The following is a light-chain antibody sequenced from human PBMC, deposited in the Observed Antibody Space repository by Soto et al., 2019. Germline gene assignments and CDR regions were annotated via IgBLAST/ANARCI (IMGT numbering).Light chain of an antibody. Sequence: QSVLTQPPSVSGAPGQRVTISCTGSSSNIGAGYDVHWYQQVPGTAPKLLIYGNTNRPSGVTDRFSGSKSGTSASLAITGLPAEDEADYCCQSSDSLSGYVFGPGTKVTVL. V-gene: IGLV1-40*01. CDR2: GNT. J-gene: IGLJ1*01. CDR1: SSNIGAGYD. CDR3: QSSDSLSGYV.